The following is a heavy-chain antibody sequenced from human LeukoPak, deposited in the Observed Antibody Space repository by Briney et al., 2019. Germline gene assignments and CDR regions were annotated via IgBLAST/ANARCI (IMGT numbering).Heavy chain of an antibody. V-gene: IGHV3-21*01. CDR1: GFTFSTYS. CDR3: ARVALGVAGVLTFDY. Sequence: GGSLRLSCAASGFTFSTYSMAWVRQAPGKGLEWVSSISPDSNYIYYADSLKGRFTISRDNAKKSLYLQMNSLRADDTAVYYCARVALGVAGVLTFDYWGRGTLVIVSS. D-gene: IGHD6-19*01. J-gene: IGHJ4*02. CDR2: ISPDSNYI.